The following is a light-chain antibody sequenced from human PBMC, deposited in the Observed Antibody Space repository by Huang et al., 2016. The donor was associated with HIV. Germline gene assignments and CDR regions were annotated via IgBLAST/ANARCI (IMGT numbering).Light chain of an antibody. Sequence: EIVMTQSPASLSVSPGERATLSCRASQSVTTSVAWYQQRPGQAPRLRIYDATTRSTGVSARFSGGGSGTEFTLTISGLQSEDVAVYYGHQYNAWQTFGQGTKLQIK. CDR1: QSVTTS. CDR2: DAT. V-gene: IGKV3-15*01. CDR3: HQYNAWQT. J-gene: IGKJ2*01.